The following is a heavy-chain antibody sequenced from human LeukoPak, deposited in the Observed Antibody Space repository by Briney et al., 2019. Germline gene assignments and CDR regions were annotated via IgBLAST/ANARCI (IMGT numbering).Heavy chain of an antibody. CDR3: AGGDSTAKVPKYPYSGLGV. V-gene: IGHV3-66*01. J-gene: IGHJ6*02. CDR2: IYSGGNT. CDR1: GLIVSDYY. Sequence: GGSLRPSCAASGLIVSDYYISWVRQAPGKGLEWVAVIYSGGNTYYADSVKGRFSLSRDTSNNTLFLHLTSLRGEDTALYYCAGGDSTAKVPKYPYSGLGVWGQGTTVTVSS. D-gene: IGHD1-26*01.